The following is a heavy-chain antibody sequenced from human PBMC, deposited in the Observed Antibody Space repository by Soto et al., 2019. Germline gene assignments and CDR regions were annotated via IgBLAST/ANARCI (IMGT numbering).Heavy chain of an antibody. CDR2: ISYDGSNK. CDR1: GFTFSSYA. J-gene: IGHJ4*02. V-gene: IGHV3-30-3*01. CDR3: ASYNLNDEDY. Sequence: QVQLVESGGGVVQPGRSLRLSCAASGFTFSSYAMHWVRQAPGKGLEWVAVISYDGSNKYYADSVKGRFTISRDNSKNTLYLQMNSLRAEDTAVYYCASYNLNDEDYWGQGTLVTVSS. D-gene: IGHD1-1*01.